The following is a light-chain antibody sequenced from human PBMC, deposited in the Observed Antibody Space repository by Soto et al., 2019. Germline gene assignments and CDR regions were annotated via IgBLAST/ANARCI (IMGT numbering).Light chain of an antibody. J-gene: IGKJ4*01. CDR2: DAS. CDR1: QSVSNTY. V-gene: IGKV3-20*01. CDR3: QHYANWPLT. Sequence: EIVLTQSPGTLSLSPGERATLSCRASQSVSNTYLAWYQQKPGQAPRLLIYDASSRATDIPDRFSGSGSGTDFTLTISRLEPEDFAVYYCQHYANWPLTFGGGTKVESK.